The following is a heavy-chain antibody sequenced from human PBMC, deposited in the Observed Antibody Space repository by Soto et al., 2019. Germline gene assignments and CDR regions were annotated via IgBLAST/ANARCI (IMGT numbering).Heavy chain of an antibody. CDR3: AIEVGSSNQFDL. CDR2: YDLEKGET. Sequence: ASVKVSCKVSGYSLTELSIHWVRQAPGEGLEWMGGYDLEKGETIYAQKFQGRVTMTEDSPADTPYMQLRSLRSEDTAVYYCAIEVGSSNQFDLWGKGNMVTVSS. CDR1: GYSLTELS. V-gene: IGHV1-24*01. D-gene: IGHD6-13*01. J-gene: IGHJ5*02.